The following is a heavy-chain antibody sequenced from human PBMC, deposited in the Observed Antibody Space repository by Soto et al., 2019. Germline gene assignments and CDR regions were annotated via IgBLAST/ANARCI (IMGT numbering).Heavy chain of an antibody. J-gene: IGHJ6*02. CDR3: ANLDYYDSSGYYPGYYYYGMDV. CDR1: GFTFSSYG. D-gene: IGHD3-22*01. V-gene: IGHV3-30*18. CDR2: ISYDGSNK. Sequence: GGSLRLSCAASGFTFSSYGMHWVRQAPGKGLEWVAVISYDGSNKYYADSVKGRFTISRDNSKNTLYLQMNSLRAEDTAVYYCANLDYYDSSGYYPGYYYYGMDVWCQGTTVTVSS.